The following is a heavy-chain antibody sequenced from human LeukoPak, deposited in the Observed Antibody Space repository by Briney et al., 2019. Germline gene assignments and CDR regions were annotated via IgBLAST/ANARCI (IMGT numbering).Heavy chain of an antibody. CDR2: ISGSGGST. CDR1: GFTFNNYA. D-gene: IGHD1-1*01. V-gene: IGHV3-23*01. Sequence: GGSLRLSCTASGFTFNNYAMSWVRQAPGKGLEWVSAISGSGGSTFYADSVKGRFTISRDSSKNTLFLQVNSLRAEDTAVYYCAKETQLTVSALFDYWGQGTLVTVSS. CDR3: AKETQLTVSALFDY. J-gene: IGHJ4*02.